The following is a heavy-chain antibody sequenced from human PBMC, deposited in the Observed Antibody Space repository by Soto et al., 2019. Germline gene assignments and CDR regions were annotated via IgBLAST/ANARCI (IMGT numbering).Heavy chain of an antibody. D-gene: IGHD5-12*01. CDR2: IYPGDSDT. J-gene: IGHJ4*02. CDR3: ATSTVSYVDIVSSTTRGYFDH. CDR1: GYNFNTYW. V-gene: IGHV5-51*01. Sequence: GETLKISCEGSGYNFNTYWIGWVRQMPGKGLEWMALIYPGDSDTRYSPSFEGQVTLSVDRSISTAYLQWSSLKASDTAIYYCATSTVSYVDIVSSTTRGYFDHWGQGTLVTVSS.